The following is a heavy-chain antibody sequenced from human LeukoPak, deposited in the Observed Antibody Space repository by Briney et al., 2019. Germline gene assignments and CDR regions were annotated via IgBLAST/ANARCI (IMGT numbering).Heavy chain of an antibody. D-gene: IGHD5-24*01. CDR2: IYSGGST. CDR3: ARSEMATFDY. J-gene: IGHJ4*02. V-gene: IGHV3-66*01. CDR1: GFAFSDFW. Sequence: PGGSLRLSCAASGFAFSDFWMSWVRQAPGKGLEWVSVIYSGGSTYYADSVKGRFTISRDNSKNTLYLQMNSLRAEDTAVYYCARSEMATFDYWGQGTLVTVSS.